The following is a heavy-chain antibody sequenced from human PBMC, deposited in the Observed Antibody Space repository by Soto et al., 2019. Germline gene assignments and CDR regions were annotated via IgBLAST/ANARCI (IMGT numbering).Heavy chain of an antibody. CDR2: INAGNWNT. V-gene: IGHV1-3*01. CDR3: ARESRYCSGGSCYFLPGIDY. D-gene: IGHD2-15*01. J-gene: IGHJ4*02. CDR1: GYTFSNFA. Sequence: ASVKVSCKASGYTFSNFAMHWVRQAPGQRLEWMGWINAGNWNTKYSQKFQGRVTITRDTSASTAYMELSSLRSEDTAVYYFARESRYCSGGSCYFLPGIDYWGQGTLVTVSS.